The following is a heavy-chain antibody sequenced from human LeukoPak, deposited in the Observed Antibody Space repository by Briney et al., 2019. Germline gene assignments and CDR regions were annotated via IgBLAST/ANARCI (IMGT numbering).Heavy chain of an antibody. J-gene: IGHJ4*02. Sequence: GSLRLSCAASGFTFSSYWMSWVRQAPGKGLEWVANIKQDGSEKYYVDSVKGRFTISRDNAKSSLYLQMNSLRAEDTAVYYCARVSAMYAFDYWGQGTLVTVSS. CDR1: GFTFSSYW. CDR2: IKQDGSEK. D-gene: IGHD2-8*01. V-gene: IGHV3-7*01. CDR3: ARVSAMYAFDY.